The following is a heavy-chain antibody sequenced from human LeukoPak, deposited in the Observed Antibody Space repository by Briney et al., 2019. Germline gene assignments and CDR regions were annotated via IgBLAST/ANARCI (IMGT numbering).Heavy chain of an antibody. Sequence: SETLSLTCTVSGGSISSNSYYWVWIRQPPGKGLEWVGSIYYSGSSYYNPSLRSRVTISVDTSKNQFSLKLSSVTAADTAVYYCASRTRYSGSYLTFDYWGQGTLVTVSS. CDR3: ASRTRYSGSYLTFDY. CDR2: IYYSGSS. CDR1: GGSISSNSYY. J-gene: IGHJ4*02. D-gene: IGHD1-26*01. V-gene: IGHV4-39*01.